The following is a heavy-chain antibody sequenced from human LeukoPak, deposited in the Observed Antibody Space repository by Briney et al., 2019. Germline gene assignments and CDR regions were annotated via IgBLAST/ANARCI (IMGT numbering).Heavy chain of an antibody. Sequence: PSETLSLTCTVSGGSISSFYWSWVRQPPGKGLEWIGYMYYGGSPNYNPSLKSRVITSLDTSKKQFSLKLNSVTTADTAVYYCVTGRYSYGWYDHWGQGILVIVSS. D-gene: IGHD1-26*01. CDR1: GGSISSFY. CDR3: VTGRYSYGWYDH. J-gene: IGHJ5*02. V-gene: IGHV4-59*13. CDR2: MYYGGSP.